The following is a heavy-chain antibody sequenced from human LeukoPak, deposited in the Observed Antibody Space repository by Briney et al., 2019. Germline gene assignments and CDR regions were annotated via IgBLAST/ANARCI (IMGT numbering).Heavy chain of an antibody. CDR3: ATRSAFGWVIGYFDY. CDR2: IYTSGST. Sequence: SETLALTCTVSGGFISSGSYYWSWIRQPAGKGLEWIGRIYTSGSTNYNPSLKSRVTISVETSKNQFSLKLSSVTAADPAVYYCATRSAFGWVIGYFDYWGQGTLVTVSS. J-gene: IGHJ4*02. CDR1: GGFISSGSYY. V-gene: IGHV4-61*02. D-gene: IGHD3-16*01.